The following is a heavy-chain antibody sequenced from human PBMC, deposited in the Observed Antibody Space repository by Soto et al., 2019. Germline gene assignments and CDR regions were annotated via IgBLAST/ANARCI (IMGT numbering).Heavy chain of an antibody. CDR2: IYYSGST. V-gene: IGHV4-30-4*01. CDR3: ASSPQLEPNWFDP. J-gene: IGHJ5*02. D-gene: IGHD1-1*01. CDR1: GGSISSGDYY. Sequence: SETLSLTCTVSGGSISSGDYYWSWIRQPPGKGLEWIGYIYYSGSTYYNPSLKSRVTISVDTSKNQFSLKLSSVTAADTAVYYCASSPQLEPNWFDPWGQGTLVTV.